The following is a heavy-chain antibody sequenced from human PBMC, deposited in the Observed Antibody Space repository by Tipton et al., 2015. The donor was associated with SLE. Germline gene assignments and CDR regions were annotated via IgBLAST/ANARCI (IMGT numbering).Heavy chain of an antibody. Sequence: GSLRLSCAASGFTFKTFPMTWVRQAPGKGLEWVSSISDTGGDTYYADSVKGRFTISRDNSNNTLYLQMNSLRAEDTAGYYCAKPRYFYGYYYYYMDVWGKGTTVTVSS. CDR2: ISDTGGDT. J-gene: IGHJ6*03. CDR3: AKPRYFYGYYYYYMDV. D-gene: IGHD5-18*01. V-gene: IGHV3-23*01. CDR1: GFTFKTFP.